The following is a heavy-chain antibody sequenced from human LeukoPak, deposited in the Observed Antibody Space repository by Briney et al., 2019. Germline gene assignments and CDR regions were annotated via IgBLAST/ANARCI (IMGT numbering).Heavy chain of an antibody. V-gene: IGHV4-34*01. CDR1: GGSFSGYY. CDR3: ARAAGVSYGGISYFDY. J-gene: IGHJ4*02. D-gene: IGHD5-18*01. Sequence: SETLSLTCAVYGGSFSGYYWSWIRQPPGKGLEWIGEINHSGSTNYNPSLKSRVTISVDTSKNQFSLKLSSVTAAGTAVYYCARAAGVSYGGISYFDYWGQGTLVTVSS. CDR2: INHSGST.